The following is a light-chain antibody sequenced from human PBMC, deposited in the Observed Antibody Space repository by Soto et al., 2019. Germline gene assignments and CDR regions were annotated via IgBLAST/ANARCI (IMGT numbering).Light chain of an antibody. J-gene: IGKJ1*01. V-gene: IGKV1D-12*01. CDR3: QPANSFPRT. CDR1: QAISTW. CDR2: AAS. Sequence: DIQMTQSPSSVSASVGDRVTITCRASQAISTWLAWYQQKPGKAPKLLIYAASKLQTGVPSRFSGSGSGTDFTLTISSLQPEDFATYYCQPANSFPRTFGQGTKVEIK.